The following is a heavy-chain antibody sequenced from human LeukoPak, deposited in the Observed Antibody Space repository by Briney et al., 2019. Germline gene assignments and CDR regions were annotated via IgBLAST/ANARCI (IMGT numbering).Heavy chain of an antibody. Sequence: SETLSLTCAVYGGSFSGYYWSWIRQPPGKGLEWIGEINHSGSTNYNPSLKSRVTISVDTSKNQFSLKLGSVTAADTAVYYCARASIAAAGDWFDPWGRGTLVTVSS. D-gene: IGHD6-13*01. J-gene: IGHJ5*02. CDR3: ARASIAAAGDWFDP. CDR1: GGSFSGYY. CDR2: INHSGST. V-gene: IGHV4-34*01.